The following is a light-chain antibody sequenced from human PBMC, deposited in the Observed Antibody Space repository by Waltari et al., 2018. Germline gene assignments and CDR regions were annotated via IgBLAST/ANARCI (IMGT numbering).Light chain of an antibody. J-gene: IGLJ1*01. Sequence: SSELTQDPAVSVAVGQTVWIPCQGDSLRAYYAHWYHQKPGQAPLLVMYGKNNRPSGRPDRFSGCYSGDTAALTITGAQAEDEGAYYCNSRDSSGNPFVFGTGTKLTVL. CDR1: SLRAYY. CDR2: GKN. CDR3: NSRDSSGNPFV. V-gene: IGLV3-19*01.